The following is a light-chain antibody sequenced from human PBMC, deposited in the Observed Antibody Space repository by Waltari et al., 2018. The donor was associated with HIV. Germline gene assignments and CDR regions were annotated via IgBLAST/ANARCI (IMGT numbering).Light chain of an antibody. CDR3: SSYVNTDTLI. J-gene: IGLJ2*01. V-gene: IGLV2-14*01. CDR1: STALGFYTL. Sequence: HSALTQPASVSGSPGQSTTISCTGSSTALGFYTLVSWYQQHPGKAPQPIIYEVHSRPSGVPDRFSGSKSGNTASLTISMLQADDEADYYCSSYVNTDTLIFGGGTKLTVL. CDR2: EVH.